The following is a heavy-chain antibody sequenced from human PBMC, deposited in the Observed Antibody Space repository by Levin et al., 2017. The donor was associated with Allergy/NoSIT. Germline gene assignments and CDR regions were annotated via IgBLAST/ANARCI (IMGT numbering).Heavy chain of an antibody. CDR2: IYYSGST. CDR1: GGSISSSY. D-gene: IGHD1-14*01. J-gene: IGHJ4*02. V-gene: IGHV4-59*01. Sequence: SETLSLTCTVSGGSISSSYWSWIRQPPGKGPEWIGYIYYSGSTNYNPSLKSRVTISVDTSKNQFSLKLSSVTAADTAVYYCAREWYRHPFFDYWAREPWSPSPQ. CDR3: AREWYRHPFFDY.